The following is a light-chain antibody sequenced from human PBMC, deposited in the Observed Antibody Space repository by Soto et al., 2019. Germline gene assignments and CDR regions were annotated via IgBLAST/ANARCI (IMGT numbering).Light chain of an antibody. CDR1: QSVSSSY. CDR3: QQYGSSPPMYT. Sequence: EIVLTQSPGTLSLSPGERATLSCRASQSVSSSYLAWYQQKPGQAPRLLIYGASGRATGIPDRFSCSGSGTVFTLTISSLEPEDFAVYYCQQYGSSPPMYTFGQGTKLEIK. V-gene: IGKV3-20*01. CDR2: GAS. J-gene: IGKJ2*01.